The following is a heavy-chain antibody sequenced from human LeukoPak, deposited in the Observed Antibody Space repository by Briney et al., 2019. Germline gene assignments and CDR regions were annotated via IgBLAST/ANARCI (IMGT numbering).Heavy chain of an antibody. D-gene: IGHD3-22*01. Sequence: GGSLRLSCAASGFTVSSNYMSWVRQAPGKGLEWVSVIYSGGSTYYADSVKGRFTISRDNSKNTLYLQMNSLRAEDTAVHYCARDGTYYYDSSGETWGQGTLVTVSS. V-gene: IGHV3-53*01. CDR2: IYSGGST. J-gene: IGHJ5*02. CDR3: ARDGTYYYDSSGET. CDR1: GFTVSSNY.